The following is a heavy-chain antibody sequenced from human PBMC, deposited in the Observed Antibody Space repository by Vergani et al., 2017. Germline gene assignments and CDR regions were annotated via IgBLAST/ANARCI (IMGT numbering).Heavy chain of an antibody. J-gene: IGHJ5*02. CDR2: IYAGDSDV. Sequence: EVQLVQSGAEVKKPGESLKISCKGSGYSFTSYWIGWVRQMPGKGLEWMGIIYAGDSDVRYSPSFQGQVTMSVDKSLSTAYLQWSSLKASDTATYYCAKTHDFSSLYSSYNWFDPWGQGTLVTVSS. CDR1: GYSFTSYW. V-gene: IGHV5-51*01. D-gene: IGHD3-3*01. CDR3: AKTHDFSSLYSSYNWFDP.